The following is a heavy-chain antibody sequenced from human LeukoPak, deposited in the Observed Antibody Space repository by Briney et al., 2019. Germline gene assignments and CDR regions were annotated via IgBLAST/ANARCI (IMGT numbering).Heavy chain of an antibody. CDR2: IYYSGST. J-gene: IGHJ4*02. CDR3: ARSSPPENFDY. Sequence: PLQTLSLTCTVSGGSISSGGYYWSWIRQHPGKGLEWIGYIYYSGSTYYNPSLKSRVTISVDTSRNHFSLKLSSVTAADTAVYYCARSSPPENFDYWGQGTLVTVSS. V-gene: IGHV4-31*03. D-gene: IGHD6-6*01. CDR1: GGSISSGGYY.